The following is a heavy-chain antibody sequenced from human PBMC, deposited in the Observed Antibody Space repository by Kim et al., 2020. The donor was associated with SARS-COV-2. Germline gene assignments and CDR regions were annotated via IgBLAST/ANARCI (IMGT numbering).Heavy chain of an antibody. CDR3: AKDRGGSPGFFDY. J-gene: IGHJ4*02. CDR1: GFTFNSYA. V-gene: IGHV3-33*06. D-gene: IGHD1-26*01. CDR2: IWYDGIKK. Sequence: GGSLRLSCSASGFTFNSYAMQWVRQAPGKGLEWVGVIWYDGIKKYYADSVKGRFTISRDNSKDTLYLEMNNLRADDTAVYYCAKDRGGSPGFFDYWGQGTLVTVSS.